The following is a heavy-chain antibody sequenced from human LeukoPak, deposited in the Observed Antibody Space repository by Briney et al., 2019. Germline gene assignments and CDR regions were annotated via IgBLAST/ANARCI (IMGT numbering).Heavy chain of an antibody. CDR2: ISSSSTI. CDR1: GFTFSSYS. CDR3: AKGDIAGGISWYFDL. V-gene: IGHV3-48*01. D-gene: IGHD1-26*01. Sequence: GGSLRLSCAASGFTFSSYSMNWVRQAPGKGLEWVSYISSSSTIYYADSVKGRFTISRDNSKNTLYLHMNSLRADDTAIYYCAKGDIAGGISWYFDLWGRGTLVTASS. J-gene: IGHJ2*01.